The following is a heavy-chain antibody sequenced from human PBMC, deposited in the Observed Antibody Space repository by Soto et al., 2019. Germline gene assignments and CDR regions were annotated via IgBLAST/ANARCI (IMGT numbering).Heavy chain of an antibody. CDR2: ISSASSYV. CDR3: ARTKGDYYGLDV. V-gene: IGHV3-21*01. D-gene: IGHD3-10*01. CDR1: GFTFSSYN. Sequence: EVQLVESGGGLVKPGGYLRLSCAASGFTFSSYNMNWVRQAAGKGLEWVSSISSASSYVYYADSVKGRLTISRDNARNSMCLQMNSLRADDTAVYYCARTKGDYYGLDVWGQGTKVTVSS. J-gene: IGHJ6*02.